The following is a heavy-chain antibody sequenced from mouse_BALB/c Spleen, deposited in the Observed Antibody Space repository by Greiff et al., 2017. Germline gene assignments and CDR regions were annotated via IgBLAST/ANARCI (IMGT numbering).Heavy chain of an antibody. CDR2: IYPGDGDT. V-gene: IGHV1-82*01. Sequence: VQLQQSGPELVKPGASVKISCKASGYAFSSSWMNWVKQRPGQGLEWIGRIYPGDGDTNYNGKFKGKATLTADKSSSTAYMQLSSLTSVDSAVYFCARLVGFAYWGQGTLVTVSA. J-gene: IGHJ3*01. D-gene: IGHD1-1*01. CDR3: ARLVGFAY. CDR1: GYAFSSSW.